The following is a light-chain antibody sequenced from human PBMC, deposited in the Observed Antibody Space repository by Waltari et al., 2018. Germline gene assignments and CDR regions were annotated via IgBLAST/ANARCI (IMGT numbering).Light chain of an antibody. CDR2: ENS. V-gene: IGLV1-51*02. CDR1: SSNIGNNY. CDR3: GTWDSSLSGAV. Sequence: QSVLTQPPSVSAAPGQRVTISCSGGSSNIGNNYVSWYRQFPGTVPKLLIYENSGRPSGIPGRVSGSKSGTSATLDITGLQAGDEADYYCGTWDSSLSGAVFGGGTHLTVL. J-gene: IGLJ7*01.